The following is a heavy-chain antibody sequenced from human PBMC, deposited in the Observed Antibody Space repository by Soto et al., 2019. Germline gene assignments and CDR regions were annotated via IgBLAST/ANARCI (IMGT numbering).Heavy chain of an antibody. D-gene: IGHD2-15*01. CDR2: MSGSGGST. V-gene: IGHV3-23*01. Sequence: GSLRLSCAASGFTLTSNAMSWVRQAPGKGLEWVSLMSGSGGSTDYADSVKGRFTISRDNSKNTLFVQMNSLRAEDTAIYYCARHKCFGGLCYIDSWGQGTLVTVSS. CDR3: ARHKCFGGLCYIDS. CDR1: GFTLTSNA. J-gene: IGHJ4*02.